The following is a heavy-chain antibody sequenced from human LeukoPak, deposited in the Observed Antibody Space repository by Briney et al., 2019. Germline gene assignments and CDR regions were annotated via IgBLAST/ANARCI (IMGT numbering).Heavy chain of an antibody. D-gene: IGHD3-10*01. Sequence: GGSLRLSCAASGFTFSSYALHWVRQAPGKGLEWVAVISFDGSNKYYAHSVKGRFTISRDNSKNTLYLEMNSLRAEDTAVYYCARGDGYYYGSGSYCDFWGQGTLVTVSS. J-gene: IGHJ4*02. V-gene: IGHV3-30*14. CDR1: GFTFSSYA. CDR3: ARGDGYYYGSGSYCDF. CDR2: ISFDGSNK.